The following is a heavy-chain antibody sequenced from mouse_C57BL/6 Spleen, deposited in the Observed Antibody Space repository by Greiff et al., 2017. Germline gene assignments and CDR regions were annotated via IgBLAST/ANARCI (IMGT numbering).Heavy chain of an antibody. J-gene: IGHJ1*03. CDR3: TAPPYYYGSNRYWYFDV. D-gene: IGHD1-1*01. Sequence: VQLQQSGAELVRPGASVKLSCTASGFNIKDYYMHWVKQRPEQGLEWIGRLDPEDGDTEYAPKFQGKAPMTADTSSNTAYLQLSSLTSEDTAVYYCTAPPYYYGSNRYWYFDVWGTGTTVTVS. CDR1: GFNIKDYY. V-gene: IGHV14-1*01. CDR2: LDPEDGDT.